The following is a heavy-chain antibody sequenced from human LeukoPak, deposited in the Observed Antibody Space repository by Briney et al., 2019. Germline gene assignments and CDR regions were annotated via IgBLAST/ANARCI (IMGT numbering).Heavy chain of an antibody. Sequence: SVKVYCKASGGTFSSYGISWVGQAPGQGLEWMGGIIPIFGTANYAQKFQGRVTITADEFTSTAYMELSSLRSEDTAVYYCARGSRHYYGSGSYYLDYWGQGTLVTVSS. CDR1: GGTFSSYG. CDR3: ARGSRHYYGSGSYYLDY. V-gene: IGHV1-69*13. CDR2: IIPIFGTA. J-gene: IGHJ4*02. D-gene: IGHD3-10*01.